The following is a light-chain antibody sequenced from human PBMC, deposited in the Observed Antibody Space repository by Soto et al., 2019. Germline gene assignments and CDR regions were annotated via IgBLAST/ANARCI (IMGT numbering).Light chain of an antibody. CDR2: AAS. V-gene: IGKV1-39*01. Sequence: DIQMTQSPSSLSASVGDRVTITCRASQSISRSLNWYHQKPGKAPKLLIYAASSLQSGVPSRFSGSGSGTDFTLTISSLQPEDFATYYCQQSYSTPWTFGQGTKVEIK. CDR3: QQSYSTPWT. J-gene: IGKJ1*01. CDR1: QSISRS.